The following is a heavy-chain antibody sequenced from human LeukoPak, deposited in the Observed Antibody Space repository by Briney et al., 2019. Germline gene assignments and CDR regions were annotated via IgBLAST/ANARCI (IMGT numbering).Heavy chain of an antibody. CDR3: ARAYSGSHEAHFDY. V-gene: IGHV3-53*01. Sequence: PGGSLRPSCAASGFTVSTNYMSWVRQAPGKGLEWVSVIYSGDNTYYADSVKGRFTISRDNSKNTLYLQMNSLIAEDTAVYYCARAYSGSHEAHFDYWGQGTLVTVSS. CDR2: IYSGDNT. D-gene: IGHD1-26*01. CDR1: GFTVSTNY. J-gene: IGHJ4*02.